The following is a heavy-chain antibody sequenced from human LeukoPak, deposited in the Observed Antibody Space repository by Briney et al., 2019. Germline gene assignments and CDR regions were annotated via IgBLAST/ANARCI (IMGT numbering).Heavy chain of an antibody. Sequence: GASVKVSCKASGYTFTSYDINWVRQATGQGLEWMGWMNPNSGNTGYAQEFQGRVTMTRNTSISTAYMELSSLRSEDTAVYYCARAGTDSSGYYFPTDYWGQGTLVTVSS. J-gene: IGHJ4*02. CDR3: ARAGTDSSGYYFPTDY. V-gene: IGHV1-8*01. CDR1: GYTFTSYD. D-gene: IGHD3-22*01. CDR2: MNPNSGNT.